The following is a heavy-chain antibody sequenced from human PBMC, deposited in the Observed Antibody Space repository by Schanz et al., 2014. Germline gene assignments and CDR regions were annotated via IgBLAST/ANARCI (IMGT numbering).Heavy chain of an antibody. CDR1: GYTFTGYY. V-gene: IGHV1-2*06. CDR3: VRELSGGTFDY. Sequence: QVLLVQSGAEVKQPGASVKVSCKASGYTFTGYYIHWMRQAPGQGLEWLGRFTHISQKFQGRVTMTRDTSSTTAYMELNSLRSDDTAVYYCVRELSGGTFDYWGQGALVTVSS. J-gene: IGHJ4*02. CDR2: FT. D-gene: IGHD1-1*01.